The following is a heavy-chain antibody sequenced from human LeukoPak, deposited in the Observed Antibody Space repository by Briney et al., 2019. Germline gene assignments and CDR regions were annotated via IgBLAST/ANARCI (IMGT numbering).Heavy chain of an antibody. CDR2: ISYSGST. D-gene: IGHD3-10*01. V-gene: IGHV4-59*01. CDR1: GDAIDNYY. Sequence: SETLSLTCTVSGDAIDNYYWSWIRQPPGKGLEWIGYISYSGSTEYSPSHEGRVSISLDKSKNQFSLSLSSVTAADTAVYYCARDWFRNWFDPWGQGTLVAVSP. CDR3: ARDWFRNWFDP. J-gene: IGHJ5*02.